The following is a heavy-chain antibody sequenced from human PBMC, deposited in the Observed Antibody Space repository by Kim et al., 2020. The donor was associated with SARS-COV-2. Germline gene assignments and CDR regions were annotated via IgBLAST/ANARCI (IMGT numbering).Heavy chain of an antibody. V-gene: IGHV3-30*01. Sequence: GRFTISRDNSKNTLYLQMNSLRAEDTAVYYCARDLGTVTRYYYYYYGMDVWGQGTTVTVSS. CDR3: ARDLGTVTRYYYYYYGMDV. D-gene: IGHD4-17*01. J-gene: IGHJ6*02.